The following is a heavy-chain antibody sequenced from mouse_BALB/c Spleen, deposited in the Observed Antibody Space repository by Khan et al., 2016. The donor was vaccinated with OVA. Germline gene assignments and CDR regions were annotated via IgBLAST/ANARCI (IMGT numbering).Heavy chain of an antibody. J-gene: IGHJ4*01. CDR1: GYTFTSYV. Sequence: VQLQQSGPELVKPGASVKMSCKASGYTFTSYVMHWVKQKPGQGLEWIGYINPYNDGTKYNEKFKGKAKLTSDKSSSTAYMELSSMTSEDSAVYYCARYGSSPYYAMDYWGQGTSVTVSS. D-gene: IGHD1-1*01. V-gene: IGHV1S136*01. CDR3: ARYGSSPYYAMDY. CDR2: INPYNDGT.